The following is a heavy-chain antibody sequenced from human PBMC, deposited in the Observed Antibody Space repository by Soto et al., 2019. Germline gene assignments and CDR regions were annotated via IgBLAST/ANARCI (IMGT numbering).Heavy chain of an antibody. V-gene: IGHV4-61*01. CDR3: ARGPYNWFDP. CDR1: GGSVSSGSYY. CDR2: IYYSGST. Sequence: ASETLSLTCTVSGGSVSSGSYYWSWIRQPPGKGLEWIGYIYYSGSTNYNPSLKSRVTISVDTSKNQFSLKLSSVTAADTAVYYCARGPYNWFDPWGQGTLVTVSS. J-gene: IGHJ5*02.